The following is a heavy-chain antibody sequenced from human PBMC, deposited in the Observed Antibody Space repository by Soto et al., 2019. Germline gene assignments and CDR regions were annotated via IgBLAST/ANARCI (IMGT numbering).Heavy chain of an antibody. CDR1: GFTFSSYG. V-gene: IGHV3-33*01. J-gene: IGHJ4*02. D-gene: IGHD6-6*01. CDR2: IWYDGSNK. Sequence: GGSLRLSCAASGFTFSSYGMHWVRQAPGKGLEWVAVIWYDGSNKYYADSVKGRFTISRDNSKNTLYLQMNSLRAEDTAVYYCARGGHIAARTYFDYWGQGTLVTVSS. CDR3: ARGGHIAARTYFDY.